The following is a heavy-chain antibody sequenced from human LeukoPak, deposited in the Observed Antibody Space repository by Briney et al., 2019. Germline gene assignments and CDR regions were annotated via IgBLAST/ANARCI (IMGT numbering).Heavy chain of an antibody. D-gene: IGHD3-22*01. CDR3: ARGSREYYYDSSAKGGAFDI. CDR1: RGTFSSYG. V-gene: IGHV1-69*05. CDR2: IIPIFGTA. Sequence: SVKVSCKASRGTFSSYGVSWVRQAPGQGLEWMGRIIPIFGTANYAQKFQGRVTITTDESTSTAYMELSSLRSEDTAVYYCARGSREYYYDSSAKGGAFDIWAQGTMVTVSS. J-gene: IGHJ3*02.